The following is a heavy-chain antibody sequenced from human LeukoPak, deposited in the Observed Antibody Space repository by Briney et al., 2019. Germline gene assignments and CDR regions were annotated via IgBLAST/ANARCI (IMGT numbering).Heavy chain of an antibody. D-gene: IGHD3-3*01. Sequence: HSGGSLRLSCAASGFTFSSYAMSWVRQAPGKGLEWVSAISGSGDSTYYADSVKGRFTISRDNSKNTLYLQMDSLRAEDTALYYCAKDTGRPTDAITMEDNAFDIWGQGTMVTVSS. V-gene: IGHV3-23*01. J-gene: IGHJ3*02. CDR2: ISGSGDST. CDR1: GFTFSSYA. CDR3: AKDTGRPTDAITMEDNAFDI.